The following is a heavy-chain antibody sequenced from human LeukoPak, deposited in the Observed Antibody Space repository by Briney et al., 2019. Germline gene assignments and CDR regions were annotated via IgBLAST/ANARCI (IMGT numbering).Heavy chain of an antibody. V-gene: IGHV4-30-4*08. Sequence: TSETLSLTCTVSGGSNSSGDYYWSWIRQPPGKGLEWIGYIYYSGSTYYNPSLKSRVTISVDTSKNQFSLKLSSVAAADTAVYYCARFAVTRCFDYWGQGTLVTVSS. CDR1: GGSNSSGDYY. D-gene: IGHD4-17*01. CDR3: ARFAVTRCFDY. J-gene: IGHJ4*02. CDR2: IYYSGST.